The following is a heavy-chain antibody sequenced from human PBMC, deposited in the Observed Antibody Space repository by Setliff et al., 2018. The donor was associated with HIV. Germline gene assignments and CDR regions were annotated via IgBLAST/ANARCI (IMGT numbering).Heavy chain of an antibody. CDR2: IIHSGST. CDR1: GGSFSGYY. CDR3: ARGSYCTNGVCYPSAFDI. J-gene: IGHJ3*02. V-gene: IGHV4-34*01. D-gene: IGHD2-8*01. Sequence: SETLSLTCAVYGGSFSGYYWSWIRQPPGKGLEWIGEIIHSGSTNYNPSLKSRVTISVDTSKNQFSLKLSSVTAADTAVYYCARGSYCTNGVCYPSAFDIWGQGTMVTVSS.